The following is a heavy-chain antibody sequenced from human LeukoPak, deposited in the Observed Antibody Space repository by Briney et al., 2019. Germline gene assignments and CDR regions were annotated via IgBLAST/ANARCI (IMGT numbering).Heavy chain of an antibody. Sequence: GGSLRLSCAASGFTFSTFWMSWVRQAPGKGLEWVANIKHDGSEQYYVDSVRGRITISKDNAKNSLYLQMNSLRAEGTAGYYCARGGGSFHYWGQGTLVTVSS. V-gene: IGHV3-7*03. CDR2: IKHDGSEQ. CDR3: ARGGGSFHY. J-gene: IGHJ4*02. D-gene: IGHD3-16*01. CDR1: GFTFSTFW.